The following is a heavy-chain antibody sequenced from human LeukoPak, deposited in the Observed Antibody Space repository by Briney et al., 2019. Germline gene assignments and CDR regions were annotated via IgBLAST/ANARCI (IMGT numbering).Heavy chain of an antibody. Sequence: PGGSLRLSCAASGFTFSSYWMSWVRQAPGKRLEWVANIKQDGSEKYYVDSVKGRFTISRDNAKNSLYLQMNSLRAEDTAVYYCARDYHCSGGSCYFSYYYYYYGMDVWGQGTTVTVSS. V-gene: IGHV3-7*01. CDR3: ARDYHCSGGSCYFSYYYYYYGMDV. CDR2: IKQDGSEK. D-gene: IGHD2-15*01. CDR1: GFTFSSYW. J-gene: IGHJ6*02.